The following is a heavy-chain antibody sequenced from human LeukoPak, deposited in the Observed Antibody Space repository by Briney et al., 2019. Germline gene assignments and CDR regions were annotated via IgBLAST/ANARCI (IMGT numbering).Heavy chain of an antibody. J-gene: IGHJ4*02. Sequence: GGSLRLSCAASGFRFDDYAMHWVRQAPGKGLEWVSGIIWNSGSIGYADSVKGRFTISRDNAKSSLYLQMNSLRAEDTAVYYCARVNGIAAAVLFDYWGQGTLVTVS. V-gene: IGHV3-9*01. CDR2: IIWNSGSI. D-gene: IGHD6-13*01. CDR3: ARVNGIAAAVLFDY. CDR1: GFRFDDYA.